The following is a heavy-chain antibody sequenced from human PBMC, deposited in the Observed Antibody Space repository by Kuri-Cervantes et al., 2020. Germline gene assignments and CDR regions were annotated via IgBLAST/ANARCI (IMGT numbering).Heavy chain of an antibody. V-gene: IGHV3-23*01. D-gene: IGHD3-22*01. CDR3: AREGRDSSSLWAFDI. Sequence: GGSLRLSCAASGFTFSSDAMSWVRQAPGKGLEWVSAISGSGGSTYYADSVKGRFTISRDNSKNTLYLQMNSLRAEDTAVYYCAREGRDSSSLWAFDIWGQGTMVTVSS. CDR2: ISGSGGST. J-gene: IGHJ3*02. CDR1: GFTFSSDA.